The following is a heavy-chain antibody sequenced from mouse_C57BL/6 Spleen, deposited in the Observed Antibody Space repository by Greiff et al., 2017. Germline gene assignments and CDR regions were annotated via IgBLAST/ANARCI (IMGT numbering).Heavy chain of an antibody. CDR3: TREGKLGRGEPYFDY. D-gene: IGHD4-1*01. Sequence: EVQRVESGAGLVKPGGSLKLSCAASGFTFSSYAMSWVRQTPEKRLEWVAYISSGGDYIYYADTVKGRFTISRDNARNTLYLQMSSLKSEDTAMYYCTREGKLGRGEPYFDYWGQGTTLTVSS. V-gene: IGHV5-9-1*02. J-gene: IGHJ2*01. CDR2: ISSGGDYI. CDR1: GFTFSSYA.